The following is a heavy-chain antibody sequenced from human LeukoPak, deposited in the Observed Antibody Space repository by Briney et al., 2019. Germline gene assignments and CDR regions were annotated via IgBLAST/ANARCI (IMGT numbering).Heavy chain of an antibody. V-gene: IGHV3-23*01. J-gene: IGHJ4*02. CDR1: GFTFSSYA. CDR3: AGRGYSYGTPGY. CDR2: ISGSGGST. D-gene: IGHD5-18*01. Sequence: GGSLRLSCAASGFTFSSYAMSWVRQAPGKGLEWVSAISGSGGSTYYADSVKGRFTISRDNSKNLLYLQMNSLRAEDTAVYYCAGRGYSYGTPGYWGQGTLVTVSS.